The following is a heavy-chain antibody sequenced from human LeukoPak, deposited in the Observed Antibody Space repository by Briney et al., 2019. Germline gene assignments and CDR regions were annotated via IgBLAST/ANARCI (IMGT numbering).Heavy chain of an antibody. CDR2: IYYSGRT. J-gene: IGHJ3*02. Sequence: SETLSLTCTVSCGPISTLNYYWGWIRQPPGNGLEWIGSIYYSGRTYYNPSLKSRVTMSVDTSKNQFSLKLSSVTAADTAVYYCARRRGTHIVVVPAAPNGAFDIWGQGTMVTVSS. D-gene: IGHD2-2*01. CDR1: CGPISTLNYY. V-gene: IGHV4-39*01. CDR3: ARRRGTHIVVVPAAPNGAFDI.